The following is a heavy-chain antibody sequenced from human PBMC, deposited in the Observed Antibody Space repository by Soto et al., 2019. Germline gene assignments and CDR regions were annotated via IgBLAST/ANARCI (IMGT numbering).Heavy chain of an antibody. Sequence: PGGSLRLSCAASGFTFSSYAMSWVRQAPGKGLEWVSAISGSGGSTYYADSVKGRFTISRDNSKNTLYLQMNSLRAEDTAVYYCAKDNFDWLLNGMAVWGQGTTVTIS. CDR2: ISGSGGST. CDR1: GFTFSSYA. CDR3: AKDNFDWLLNGMAV. J-gene: IGHJ6*02. V-gene: IGHV3-23*01. D-gene: IGHD3-9*01.